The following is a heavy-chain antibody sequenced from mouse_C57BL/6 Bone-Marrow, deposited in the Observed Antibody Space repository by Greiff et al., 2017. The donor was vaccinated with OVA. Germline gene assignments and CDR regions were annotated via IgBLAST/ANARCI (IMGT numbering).Heavy chain of an antibody. CDR2: IWSGGST. D-gene: IGHD2-1*01. CDR1: GFSLTSYG. J-gene: IGHJ1*03. V-gene: IGHV2-2*01. CDR3: ARNGNYSPFYWYFDV. Sequence: QVQLQQSGPGLVQPSQRLSITCTVSGFSLTSYGVHWVRQSPGKGLEWLGVIWSGGSTDYNAAFISRLSISKDNSKSQVFFKMNSLQADDTAIYYCARNGNYSPFYWYFDVWGTGTTVTVSS.